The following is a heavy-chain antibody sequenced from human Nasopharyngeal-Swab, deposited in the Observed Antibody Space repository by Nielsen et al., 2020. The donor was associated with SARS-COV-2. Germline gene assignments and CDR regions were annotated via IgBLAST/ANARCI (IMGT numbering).Heavy chain of an antibody. V-gene: IGHV3-48*04. Sequence: GGPLRPSFATSGFTFSPYTLTWVRQLPGKGLQGFSYITSGNSVQYADSVRGRFTISRDNAKNSLYLQMNSLTAEDTAVYYCARERGGGYGDYWGQGTLVTVSS. CDR3: ARERGGGYGDY. CDR2: ITSGNSV. CDR1: GFTFSPYT. J-gene: IGHJ4*02. D-gene: IGHD5-12*01.